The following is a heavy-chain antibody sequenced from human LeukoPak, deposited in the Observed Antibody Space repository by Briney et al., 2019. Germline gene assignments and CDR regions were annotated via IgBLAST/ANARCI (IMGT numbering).Heavy chain of an antibody. CDR3: ARGFWSGSYFAY. V-gene: IGHV1-69*05. Sequence: ASVKVSCKASGGTFSSYAISWVRQAPGQGLEWMGRIIPIFGTANYAQKFQGRVTITTDESTSTACLQRSSLRPEDTAVYYCARGFWSGSYFAYWGQGTLVTVSS. D-gene: IGHD3-3*01. J-gene: IGHJ4*02. CDR2: IIPIFGTA. CDR1: GGTFSSYA.